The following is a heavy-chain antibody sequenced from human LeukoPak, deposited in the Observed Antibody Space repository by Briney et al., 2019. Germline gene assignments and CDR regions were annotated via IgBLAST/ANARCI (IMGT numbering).Heavy chain of an antibody. V-gene: IGHV1-46*01. J-gene: IGHJ4*02. CDR2: INPSGGST. CDR3: ARVRGSGTFDY. Sequence: ASVKVSCKASGYTFTSYYMHWVRQAPGQGLEWMGIINPSGGSTSYAQKFQGRVTITRDMSTSTVYMELSSLRSEDTAVYYCARVRGSGTFDYWGQGTLVTVSS. D-gene: IGHD3-10*01. CDR1: GYTFTSYY.